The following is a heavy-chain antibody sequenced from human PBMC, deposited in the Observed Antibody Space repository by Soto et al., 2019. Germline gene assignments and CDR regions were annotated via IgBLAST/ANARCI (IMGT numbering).Heavy chain of an antibody. J-gene: IGHJ4*02. V-gene: IGHV3-23*01. CDR3: VSWVCAHFEY. CDR2: ISDSGVNT. CDR1: GLTFRNDA. D-gene: IGHD2-8*01. Sequence: PAWSMGLSSTTSGLTFRNDAMTWVRQAPDKGLEWVSTISDSGVNTHYADSVKGRFTISRDNSRNTLYLQMNSLRGEDTAVYYCVSWVCAHFEYCVPGTVVTVTS.